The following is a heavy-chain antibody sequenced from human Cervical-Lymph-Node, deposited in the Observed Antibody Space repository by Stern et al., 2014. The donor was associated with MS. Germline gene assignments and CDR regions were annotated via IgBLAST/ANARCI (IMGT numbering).Heavy chain of an antibody. CDR3: ARAFCTGGVCYSFPFYGMDV. CDR2: ITYNGGST. J-gene: IGHJ6*02. D-gene: IGHD2-8*02. V-gene: IGHV3-20*01. Sequence: EVQLVESGGGVVRPGGSLRLSCAASGFIFDDYGMSWVRQVPGTGPEWVSAITYNGGSTDYAASVKGRFTISRDNAKKSLYLRMNSLRVEDTAVYHCARAFCTGGVCYSFPFYGMDVWGQGTTVTVSS. CDR1: GFIFDDYG.